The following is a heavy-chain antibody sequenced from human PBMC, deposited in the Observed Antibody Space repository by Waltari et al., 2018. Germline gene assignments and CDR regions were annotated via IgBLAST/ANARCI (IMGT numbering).Heavy chain of an antibody. J-gene: IGHJ6*02. D-gene: IGHD7-27*01. Sequence: QVQLQESGPGLVKPSETLSLTCTVSGGSISSYYWSWIRQPPGKGLDWIGYIYYSGSTNYNPSLKSRVTISVDTSKNQFSLKLSSVTAADMAVYYCARDPGNLGYYYGMDVWGQGTTVTVSS. CDR2: IYYSGST. V-gene: IGHV4-59*01. CDR3: ARDPGNLGYYYGMDV. CDR1: GGSISSYY.